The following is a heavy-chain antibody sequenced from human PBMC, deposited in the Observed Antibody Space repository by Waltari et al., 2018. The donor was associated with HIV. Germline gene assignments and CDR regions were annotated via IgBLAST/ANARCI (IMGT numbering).Heavy chain of an antibody. CDR3: AREAWGPRALDI. Sequence: QVQLQESGPGLVKPSEALSLTCAVSGGSISTYYWTWMRQAPGKGLEWIVYINYNEKTSYNPSLKTRVTISVDKSRNQFFLRLNSMTAADTGVYFCAREAWGPRALDIWGRGTVVTVSS. D-gene: IGHD3-16*01. CDR2: INYNEKT. CDR1: GGSISTYY. V-gene: IGHV4-59*01. J-gene: IGHJ3*02.